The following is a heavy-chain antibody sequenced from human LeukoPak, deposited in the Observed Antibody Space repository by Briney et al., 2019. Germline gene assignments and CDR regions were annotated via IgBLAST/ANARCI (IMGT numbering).Heavy chain of an antibody. CDR2: INPICGTA. Sequence: ASVKVSCKASGGTFSSYAISWVRQAPGQGLEWMGVINPICGTANYAQNVKGRFTITTDKSTSTAYMELSSLRSEDTAVYYCARGSSGWYDYWGQGTLVTVSS. D-gene: IGHD6-19*01. J-gene: IGHJ4*02. CDR3: ARGSSGWYDY. V-gene: IGHV1-69*05. CDR1: GGTFSSYA.